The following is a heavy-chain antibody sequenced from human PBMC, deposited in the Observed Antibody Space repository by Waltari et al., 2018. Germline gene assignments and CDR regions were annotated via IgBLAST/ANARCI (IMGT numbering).Heavy chain of an antibody. Sequence: EVQLGESGGVVVQPGGSMRLSCAASGFTFDDYTMHWVRPAPGKGLEWVSLISWDGGSTYYADSVKGRFTISRDNSKNSLYLQMTSLRTEDTALYYCVKEPFDYWGQGTLVTVSS. J-gene: IGHJ4*02. CDR3: VKEPFDY. CDR2: ISWDGGST. CDR1: GFTFDDYT. V-gene: IGHV3-43*01.